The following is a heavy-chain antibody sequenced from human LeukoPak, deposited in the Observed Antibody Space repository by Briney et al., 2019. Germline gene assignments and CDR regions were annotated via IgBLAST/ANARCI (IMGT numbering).Heavy chain of an antibody. CDR2: IYYSGST. J-gene: IGHJ4*02. CDR1: GGSISSYY. V-gene: IGHV4-59*08. Sequence: SETLSLTCTVSGGSISSYYWSWIRQPPGKGLEWIGYIYYSGSTNYNPSLKSRVTISVDTSKNQFSLRLNSVTAADTAIYYCARHTVGDGYNEKSGFDYWGQGTLVTVSS. D-gene: IGHD5-24*01. CDR3: ARHTVGDGYNEKSGFDY.